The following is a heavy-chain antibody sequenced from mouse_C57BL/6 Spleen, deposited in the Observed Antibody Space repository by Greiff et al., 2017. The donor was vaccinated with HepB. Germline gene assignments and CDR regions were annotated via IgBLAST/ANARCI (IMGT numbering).Heavy chain of an antibody. CDR1: GYTFTSYW. V-gene: IGHV1-50*01. D-gene: IGHD1-1*01. CDR2: IDPSDSYT. CDR3: ARRRITAEDY. Sequence: QVQLQQPGAELVKPGASVKLSCKASGYTFTSYWMQWVKQRPGQGLEWIGEIDPSDSYTNYNQKFKGKATLTVDTSSSTAYMQLSSLTSEDSAVYYCARRRITAEDYWGQGTTLTVSS. J-gene: IGHJ2*01.